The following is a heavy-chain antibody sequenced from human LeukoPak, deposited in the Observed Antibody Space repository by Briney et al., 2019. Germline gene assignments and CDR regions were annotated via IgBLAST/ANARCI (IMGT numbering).Heavy chain of an antibody. V-gene: IGHV3-30*18. J-gene: IGHJ4*02. CDR2: ISYDGTNK. CDR1: GFPFSRYG. D-gene: IGHD1-7*01. CDR3: AKIRVIFNWNYAYYFDY. Sequence: PGRSLRLSCVPSGFPFSRYGMHWVRQAPGKGLEWVAVISYDGTNKYYADSVNGRFTISRDNSKNTLYLQMNSLRAEDTAVYYCAKIRVIFNWNYAYYFDYWGQGSLVTVSS.